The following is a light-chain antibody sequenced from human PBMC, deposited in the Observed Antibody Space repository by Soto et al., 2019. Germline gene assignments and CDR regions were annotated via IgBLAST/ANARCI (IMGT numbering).Light chain of an antibody. J-gene: IGLJ2*01. CDR1: NIGSKS. CDR3: QVWDSIYVV. CDR2: YDS. V-gene: IGLV3-21*04. Sequence: SYELTQPPSVSVAPGKTARITCEGNNIGSKSVHWYQQKPGQAPVLVIYYDSDRPSGIPERFSGSNSGNTATLTISRVEAGDEADYYCQVWDSIYVVFGRGTKLTVL.